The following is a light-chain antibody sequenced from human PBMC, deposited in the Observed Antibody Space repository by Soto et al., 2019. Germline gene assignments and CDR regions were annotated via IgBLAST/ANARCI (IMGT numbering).Light chain of an antibody. V-gene: IGKV1-39*01. CDR1: QSISNH. Sequence: DIQMTQSPSSLSASVEDRVIITCRASQSISNHLNWYQQKPGKAPKLLIYAASSLQSGVPSRFSGSGSGTDFTLTISSLQPEDSATYYCQQSDSTPTTFGQGTRLAIK. J-gene: IGKJ5*01. CDR3: QQSDSTPTT. CDR2: AAS.